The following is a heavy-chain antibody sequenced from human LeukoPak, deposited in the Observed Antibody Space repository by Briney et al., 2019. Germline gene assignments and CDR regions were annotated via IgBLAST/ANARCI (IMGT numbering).Heavy chain of an antibody. J-gene: IGHJ6*03. CDR2: IIPIFGTA. CDR1: GGTFSSYA. D-gene: IGHD6-13*01. CDR3: ASEVQCSSSWYRKGYYYYYMDV. V-gene: IGHV1-69*06. Sequence: ASVKVSCKASGGTFSSYAISWVRQAPGQGLEWMGGIIPIFGTANYAQKFQGRVTITADKSTSTAYMELSSLRSEDTAVYYCASEVQCSSSWYRKGYYYYYMDVWGKGTTVTVSS.